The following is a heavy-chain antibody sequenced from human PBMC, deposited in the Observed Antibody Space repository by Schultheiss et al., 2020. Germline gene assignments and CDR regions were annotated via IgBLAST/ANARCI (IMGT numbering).Heavy chain of an antibody. J-gene: IGHJ6*02. CDR1: GFTFSAYA. D-gene: IGHD6-13*01. CDR2: ISYDGSNK. Sequence: GGSLRLSCTASGFTFSAYAMSWVRQAPGKGLEWVAVISYDGSNKYYADSVKGRFTISRDNSKNTLYLQMNSLRAEDTAVYYCAKDDYMSSWYSHYYYGMDVWGQGTTVTVSS. V-gene: IGHV3-30*04. CDR3: AKDDYMSSWYSHYYYGMDV.